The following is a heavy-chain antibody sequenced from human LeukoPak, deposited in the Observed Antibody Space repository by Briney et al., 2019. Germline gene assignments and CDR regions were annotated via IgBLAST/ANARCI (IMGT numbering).Heavy chain of an antibody. Sequence: GGSLRLSCIASGFSLSGYWMYWVRQAPGKGLMYISRNNGDGSTTNYADVVKGRFTMSRDNVKNTLYLQMNSLRVEDTAVYYCARDPRNVGLAPWGQGTLVTVSS. V-gene: IGHV3-74*01. CDR3: ARDPRNVGLAP. J-gene: IGHJ5*02. D-gene: IGHD2-15*01. CDR2: NNGDGSTT. CDR1: GFSLSGYW.